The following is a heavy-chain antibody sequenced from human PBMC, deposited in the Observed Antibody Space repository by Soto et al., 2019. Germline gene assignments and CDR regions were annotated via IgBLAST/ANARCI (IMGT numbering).Heavy chain of an antibody. CDR3: AGPGYSSQDY. J-gene: IGHJ4*02. CDR2: ISGSGDGT. D-gene: IGHD5-18*01. CDR1: GFTFSSFA. Sequence: EVQLLESGGGLVQPGGSLRLSCAASGFTFSSFALSWVRQAPGKGLESVSAISGSGDGTDYADSVKGRFTISRDNSKNTLYLQMNSLRAEDTAVYYCAGPGYSSQDYWGQGALVTVSS. V-gene: IGHV3-23*01.